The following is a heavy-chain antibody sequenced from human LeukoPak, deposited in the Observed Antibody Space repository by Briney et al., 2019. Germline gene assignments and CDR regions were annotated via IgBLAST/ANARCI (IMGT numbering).Heavy chain of an antibody. J-gene: IGHJ4*02. CDR1: GGTFSSYA. CDR3: ARDGLHSSGYYRTFDY. Sequence: SVRVSCKASGGTFSSYAISWVRQAPGQGLEWMGGIIPIFGTANYAQKFQGRVTITADKSTSTAYMELSSLRSEDTAVYYCARDGLHSSGYYRTFDYWGQGTLVTVSS. D-gene: IGHD3-22*01. V-gene: IGHV1-69*06. CDR2: IIPIFGTA.